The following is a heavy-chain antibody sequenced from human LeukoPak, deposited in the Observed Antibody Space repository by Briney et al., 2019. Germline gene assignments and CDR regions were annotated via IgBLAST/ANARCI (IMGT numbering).Heavy chain of an antibody. Sequence: SETLSLTCTVSGGSISSSSYYWGWIRQPPGKGLEWIGSIYYSGSTYYNPSLKGRVTISVDTSKNQFSLKLSSVTAADTAVYYCARHGHYYDSSGLLGYFQHWGQGTLVTVSS. D-gene: IGHD3-22*01. V-gene: IGHV4-39*01. J-gene: IGHJ1*01. CDR3: ARHGHYYDSSGLLGYFQH. CDR2: IYYSGST. CDR1: GGSISSSSYY.